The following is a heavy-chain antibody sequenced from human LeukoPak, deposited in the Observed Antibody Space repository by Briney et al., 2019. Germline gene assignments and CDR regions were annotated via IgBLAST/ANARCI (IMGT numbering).Heavy chain of an antibody. V-gene: IGHV3-7*05. CDR2: IKQDGSEK. J-gene: IGHJ4*02. D-gene: IGHD5-18*01. CDR1: GFTFSSYT. CDR3: ARDRGMRGYSYGWD. Sequence: PGGSLRLSCAASGFTFSSYTMSWVRQAPGKGLEWVANIKQDGSEKYYVDSVKGRFTISRDNAKNSLYLQMNSLRAEDTAVYYCARDRGMRGYSYGWDWGQGTLVTVSS.